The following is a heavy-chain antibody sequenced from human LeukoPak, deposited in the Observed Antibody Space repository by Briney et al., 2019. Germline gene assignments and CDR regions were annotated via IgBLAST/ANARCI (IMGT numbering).Heavy chain of an antibody. J-gene: IGHJ4*02. V-gene: IGHV4-59*01. CDR1: GGSISSYY. D-gene: IGHD6-13*01. CDR3: ARTAAGTVDY. Sequence: SETLSLTCTVSGGSISSYYWSWIRQPPGKGLEWIGYIYYSGSTNYNPSLKSRVTISVDTSKNQFSLKLGSVTAADTAVYYCARTAAGTVDYWGQGTLVTVSS. CDR2: IYYSGST.